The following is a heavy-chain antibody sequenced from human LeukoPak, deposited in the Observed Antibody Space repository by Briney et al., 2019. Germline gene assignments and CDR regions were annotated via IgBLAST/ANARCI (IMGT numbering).Heavy chain of an antibody. CDR3: ARDKDYFDSGGAFDI. CDR1: GGSISSYH. J-gene: IGHJ3*02. V-gene: IGHV4-59*01. D-gene: IGHD3-22*01. CDR2: IYYSGST. Sequence: PSETLSLTCTVSGGSISSYHWSWIRQPPGKGLEWIGYIYYSGSTNYNPSLKSRVTMSVDTSKNQFSLKLSSVTAADTAVYYCARDKDYFDSGGAFDIWGQGTMVTVSS.